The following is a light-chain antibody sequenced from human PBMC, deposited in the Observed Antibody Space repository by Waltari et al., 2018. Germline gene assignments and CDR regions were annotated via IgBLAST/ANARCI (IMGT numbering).Light chain of an antibody. Sequence: DIQMTQSPSSLSASVGDRVTITCQASQDISNYLNWYQKKPGKAPKFLIYDASNLETGVPSRFSGSGSGTDFTFTISSLQPEDIATYYCQQYDNLPPFGGGTKVEIK. CDR2: DAS. V-gene: IGKV1-33*01. J-gene: IGKJ4*01. CDR3: QQYDNLPP. CDR1: QDISNY.